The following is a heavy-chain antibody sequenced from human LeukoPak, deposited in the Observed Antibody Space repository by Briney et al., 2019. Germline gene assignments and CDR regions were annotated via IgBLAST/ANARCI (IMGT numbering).Heavy chain of an antibody. V-gene: IGHV3-21*01. Sequence: GGSLRLSCAASGFTFSSYSMNWVRQAPGKGLEWVSSISSSSSYIYYADSVKGRFTISRDNAKNSLYLQMNSLRAEDTAVYYCARDWREGYNEIDDYFDYWGQGTLVTVSS. CDR1: GFTFSSYS. D-gene: IGHD5-24*01. CDR3: ARDWREGYNEIDDYFDY. CDR2: ISSSSSYI. J-gene: IGHJ4*02.